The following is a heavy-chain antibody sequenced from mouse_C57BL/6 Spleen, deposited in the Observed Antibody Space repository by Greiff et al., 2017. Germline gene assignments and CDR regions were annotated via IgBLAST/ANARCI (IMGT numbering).Heavy chain of an antibody. Sequence: DVHLVESGEGLVKPGGSLKLSCAASGFTFSSYAMSWVRQTPEKRLEWVAYISSGGDYIYYADTVKGRFTISRDNARNTLYLQMSSLKSEDTAMYYCTRDIITTVESYFEVCGTGTTVTVSS. V-gene: IGHV5-9-1*02. D-gene: IGHD1-1*01. J-gene: IGHJ1*03. CDR1: GFTFSSYA. CDR3: TRDIITTVESYFEV. CDR2: ISSGGDYI.